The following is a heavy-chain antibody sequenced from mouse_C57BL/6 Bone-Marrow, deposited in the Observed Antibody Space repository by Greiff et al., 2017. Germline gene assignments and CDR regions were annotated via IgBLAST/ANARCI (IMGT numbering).Heavy chain of an antibody. Sequence: VQLQESGAELVRPGTSVKVSCKASGYAFTNYLIEWVKQRPGQGLEWIGVINPGSGGTNYNEKFKGKATLTADKSSSTAYMQLSSLTSEDSAVYFCARSPTTVVCWSFDGWGTGTTVTVSS. J-gene: IGHJ1*03. CDR1: GYAFTNYL. CDR3: ARSPTTVVCWSFDG. CDR2: INPGSGGT. V-gene: IGHV1-54*01. D-gene: IGHD1-1*01.